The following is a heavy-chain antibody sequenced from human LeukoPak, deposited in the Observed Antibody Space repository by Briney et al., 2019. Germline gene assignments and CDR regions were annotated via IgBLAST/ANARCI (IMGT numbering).Heavy chain of an antibody. D-gene: IGHD1-26*01. Sequence: PSETLSLTCTVSGGSINSYYWSWIRQPPGKGLEGIAYIYYSGSTSYNPSLKSRVTISVDTSKNQFSLKLNSVTAADTAMYYCARLFHPALSGNYPFDYWGQGTLVTVSS. V-gene: IGHV4-59*01. CDR2: IYYSGST. CDR3: ARLFHPALSGNYPFDY. J-gene: IGHJ4*02. CDR1: GGSINSYY.